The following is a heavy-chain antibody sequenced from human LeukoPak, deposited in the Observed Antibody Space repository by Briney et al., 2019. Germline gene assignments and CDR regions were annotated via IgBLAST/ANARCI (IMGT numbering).Heavy chain of an antibody. J-gene: IGHJ4*02. D-gene: IGHD3-22*01. CDR3: ARDESYDSSVDY. CDR2: ISSSSSYI. V-gene: IGHV3-21*01. CDR1: GFTFSDHS. Sequence: GGSLRLSCAASGFTFSDHSMNWVRQAPGKGLEWVSSISSSSSYIYYADSVKGRFTISRDNAKNSLYLQMNSLRAEDTAVYYCARDESYDSSVDYWGQGTLVTVSS.